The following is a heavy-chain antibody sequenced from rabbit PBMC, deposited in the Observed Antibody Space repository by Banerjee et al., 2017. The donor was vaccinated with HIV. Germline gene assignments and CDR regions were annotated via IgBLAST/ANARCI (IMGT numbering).Heavy chain of an antibody. J-gene: IGHJ4*01. CDR2: IYINSGSA. CDR3: ARKTANNGGYFYFNL. D-gene: IGHD1-1*01. CDR1: GIDFSSNYY. Sequence: QQQLEESGGGLVKPGGTLTLTCKASGIDFSSNYYMCWVRQAPGKGLELIACIYINSGSAWYASWVNGRFTISRSTSLNTVDLKMTSLTAADTATYFCARKTANNGGYFYFNLWGPGTLVT. V-gene: IGHV1S43*01.